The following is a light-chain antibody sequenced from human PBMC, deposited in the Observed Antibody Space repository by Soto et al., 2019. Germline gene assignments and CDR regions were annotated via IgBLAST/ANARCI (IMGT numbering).Light chain of an antibody. J-gene: IGKJ1*01. CDR3: QQFSSYWT. CDR1: QSISSW. V-gene: IGKV1-5*01. CDR2: DAS. Sequence: DIQMTQSPSTLSASVGDRVTITFRASQSISSWLAWYQQKPGKAPKLLISDASSLESGVPSRFSGDRSGTEFTLTINSLHPEDVATYFCQQFSSYWTFGQGTKVDI.